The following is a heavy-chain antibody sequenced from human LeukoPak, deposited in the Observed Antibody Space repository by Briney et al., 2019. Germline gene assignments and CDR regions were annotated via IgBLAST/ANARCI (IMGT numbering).Heavy chain of an antibody. D-gene: IGHD2-15*01. CDR2: INGGGGNT. CDR1: GFTFNSYV. J-gene: IGHJ4*02. Sequence: GGSLRLSCAASGFTFNSYVMSWVRQAPGKGLEWVSAINGGGGNTYYADSVKGRFTISRDNSKNMVYLQMNTLRAGDTAVYYCAKSVVVITFRFDDWSQGALVTVSS. CDR3: AKSVVVITFRFDD. V-gene: IGHV3-23*01.